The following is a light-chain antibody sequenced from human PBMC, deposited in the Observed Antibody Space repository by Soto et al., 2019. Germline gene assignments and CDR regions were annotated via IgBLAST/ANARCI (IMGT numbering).Light chain of an antibody. Sequence: DIQMTQSPSSVSASVGDRVTITCRASQDISTWLAWYQQKPGRAPKLLIYAAFSLQSGVPSRFSGSRSGTDFTLTISSLQPEDFATYYCQQANSFPFTFGPGTKVDIK. J-gene: IGKJ3*01. CDR3: QQANSFPFT. CDR1: QDISTW. CDR2: AAF. V-gene: IGKV1-12*01.